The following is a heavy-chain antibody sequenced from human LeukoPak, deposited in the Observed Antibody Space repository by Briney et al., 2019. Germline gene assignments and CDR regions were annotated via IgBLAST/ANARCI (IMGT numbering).Heavy chain of an antibody. CDR1: GYTFTSYY. V-gene: IGHV1-46*01. CDR2: INPSGGST. D-gene: IGHD4-23*01. CDR3: ARDLPDYGGHFDY. Sequence: VASVKVSCKSSGYTFTSYYMYWVRQAPGQGLEWMGIINPSGGSTSYAQKFQGRVTMTRDTSTSTVYMELSSLRSEDTAVYYCARDLPDYGGHFDYWGQGTLVTVSS. J-gene: IGHJ4*02.